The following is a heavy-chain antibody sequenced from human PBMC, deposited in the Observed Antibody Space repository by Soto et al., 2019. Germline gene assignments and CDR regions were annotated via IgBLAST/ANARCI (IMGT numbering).Heavy chain of an antibody. CDR1: GFTFDDYG. CDR2: INWNGGST. D-gene: IGHD1-26*01. CDR3: ASGIVGATTYGMDV. J-gene: IGHJ6*02. Sequence: GGSLRFSCAASGFTFDDYGLSWVRQAPGKGLEWVSGINWNGGSTRYADSVKGRFTISRDNAKNSLYLQMNSLRAEDTALYYCASGIVGATTYGMDVWGQGTTVTVSS. V-gene: IGHV3-20*04.